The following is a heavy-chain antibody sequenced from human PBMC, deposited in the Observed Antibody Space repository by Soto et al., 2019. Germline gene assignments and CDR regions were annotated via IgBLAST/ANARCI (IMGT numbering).Heavy chain of an antibody. CDR3: TRLGSQWFGESIFDY. CDR2: IIQDGGEK. CDR1: RFTFGSYW. Sequence: EVQLVESGGGLVQPGGSLRLSCVASRFTFGSYWMSWVRQAPGKGLEWVANIIQDGGEKYYVDSVKGRFTISRDNAKNSLYLPMNSLTAEDTAVYYCTRLGSQWFGESIFDYWGQGGLVTDS. J-gene: IGHJ4*02. V-gene: IGHV3-7*04. D-gene: IGHD3-10*01.